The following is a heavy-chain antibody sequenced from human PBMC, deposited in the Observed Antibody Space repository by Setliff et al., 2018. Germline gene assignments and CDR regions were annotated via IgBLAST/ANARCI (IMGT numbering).Heavy chain of an antibody. V-gene: IGHV4-39*01. CDR1: GGSISSTSYY. CDR3: AGKISGGFGGFSYYYYMDV. D-gene: IGHD3-10*01. CDR2: IYYSGST. J-gene: IGHJ6*03. Sequence: PSETLSLTCTVSGGSISSTSYYWGWIRQPPGKGLDWIGSIYYSGSTYYNPSLKSRVTISVDTSKNQFSLRLSSVTAADTAVYYCAGKISGGFGGFSYYYYMDVWGKGTTVTVSS.